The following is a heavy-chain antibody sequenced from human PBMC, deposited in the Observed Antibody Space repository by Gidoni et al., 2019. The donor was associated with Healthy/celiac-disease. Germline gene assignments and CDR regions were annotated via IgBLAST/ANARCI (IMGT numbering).Heavy chain of an antibody. Sequence: QVQLQESGPGLVKPSQTLSLTCTVSGGSISSGGYYWSWIRQHPWKGLEWIGYIYYSGPTYYHPSLKSRVTIAVDTSKNQFSLKLSSVTAADTAVYYCARSEGYSYGYYFDYWGQGTLVTVSS. CDR3: ARSEGYSYGYYFDY. J-gene: IGHJ4*02. V-gene: IGHV4-31*03. CDR1: GGSISSGGYY. D-gene: IGHD5-18*01. CDR2: IYYSGPT.